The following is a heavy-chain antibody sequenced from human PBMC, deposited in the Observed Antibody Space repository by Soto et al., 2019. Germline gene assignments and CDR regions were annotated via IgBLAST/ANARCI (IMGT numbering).Heavy chain of an antibody. V-gene: IGHV3-33*01. J-gene: IGHJ6*02. CDR2: IWFDGSNK. D-gene: IGHD4-17*01. CDR1: GFTFSDYG. Sequence: QVQLVESGGGVVQPGTSLRLSCAASGFTFSDYGMHWVRQAPGKGLEGVAVIWFDGSNKYYADSVKGRFTISRDNSKNTVDLQMDRLRADDTAVYYCARRRSTVTTAWFYHAMDVWGQGTTVTVSS. CDR3: ARRRSTVTTAWFYHAMDV.